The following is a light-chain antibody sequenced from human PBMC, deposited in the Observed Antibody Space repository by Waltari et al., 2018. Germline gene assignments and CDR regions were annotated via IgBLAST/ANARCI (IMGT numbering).Light chain of an antibody. V-gene: IGKV3-20*01. CDR2: GAS. CDR1: QSVSRA. Sequence: EIVLTQSPGSLSSPPGERVRLSCRASQSVSRALAWYQQKPGQAPRLLIFGASNRATGIPDRFSGSGSETDFSLTISRLAPEDFAVYYCQHYVRLPATFGRGTKVEIK. J-gene: IGKJ1*01. CDR3: QHYVRLPAT.